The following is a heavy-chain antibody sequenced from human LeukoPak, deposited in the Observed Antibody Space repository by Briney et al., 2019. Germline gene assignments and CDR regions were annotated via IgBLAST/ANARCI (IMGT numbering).Heavy chain of an antibody. V-gene: IGHV3-30*18. CDR3: AKARGSGFQRGDAFDM. D-gene: IGHD6-19*01. Sequence: GRSLRLSCATSGFTFSNFGMNWVRQAPGKGLQWVAFISYDGKDKYYSDSVKGRITISRDNSKSTLYVQMDSLRTEDTAVYYCAKARGSGFQRGDAFDMWGQGTRVTASS. CDR2: ISYDGKDK. J-gene: IGHJ3*02. CDR1: GFTFSNFG.